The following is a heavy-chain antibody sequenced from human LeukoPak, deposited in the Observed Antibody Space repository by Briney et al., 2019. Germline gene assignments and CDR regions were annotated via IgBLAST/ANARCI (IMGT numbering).Heavy chain of an antibody. Sequence: GGSLRLSCAASGFTFSNAWMSWVRQAPGKGLEWVGRIKSKTDGGTTDYAAPVKGRFTISRDDSKNTLYLQMNSLKTEDTAVYYCTTYCGGDCYEYYYYYYMDVWGKGTTVTISS. CDR1: GFTFSNAW. D-gene: IGHD2-21*02. J-gene: IGHJ6*03. V-gene: IGHV3-15*01. CDR2: IKSKTDGGTT. CDR3: TTYCGGDCYEYYYYYYMDV.